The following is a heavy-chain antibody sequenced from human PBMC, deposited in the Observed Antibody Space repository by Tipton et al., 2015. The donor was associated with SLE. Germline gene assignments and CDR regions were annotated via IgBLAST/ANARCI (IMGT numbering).Heavy chain of an antibody. CDR1: GFTFSSYW. CDR2: INSDGSST. V-gene: IGHV3-74*01. J-gene: IGHJ4*02. CDR3: ARDHSSSTVDY. Sequence: SLRLSCAASGFTFSSYWMHWVRQAPGKGLVWVSRINSDGSSTNYADSVKGRFTISGDNAKNTLYLQMNSLRAEDTAVYYCARDHSSSTVDYWGQGTLVTVSS. D-gene: IGHD6-6*01.